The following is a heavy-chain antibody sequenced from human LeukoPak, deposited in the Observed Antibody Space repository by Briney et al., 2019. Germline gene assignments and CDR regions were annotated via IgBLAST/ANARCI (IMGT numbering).Heavy chain of an antibody. D-gene: IGHD3-22*01. CDR1: GFTFSSYA. Sequence: GGSLRLSCAASGFTFSSYAMHWVRQAPGKGLEWVAVISSDGSNKYYADSVQCRFTISRDNSKNTLYLQMNSLRVEDTGVYYCAREDVRNSAYYDNWFGPWGQGTLVTVSS. V-gene: IGHV3-30-3*01. CDR2: ISSDGSNK. CDR3: AREDVRNSAYYDNWFGP. J-gene: IGHJ5*02.